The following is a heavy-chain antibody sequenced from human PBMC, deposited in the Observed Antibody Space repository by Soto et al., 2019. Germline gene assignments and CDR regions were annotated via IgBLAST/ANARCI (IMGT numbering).Heavy chain of an antibody. D-gene: IGHD3-10*01. V-gene: IGHV1-2*02. CDR3: ARVYGSGSDYYHYGMDV. CDR2: INPNSGGT. J-gene: IGHJ6*02. CDR1: GYTFTGYY. Sequence: ASVKVSCKASGYTFTGYYMHWVRQAPGQGLEWMGWINPNSGGTNYAQKFQGRVTMTRDTSISTAYMELSRLRSDDTAVYYCARVYGSGSDYYHYGMDVWGQGTTVTVSS.